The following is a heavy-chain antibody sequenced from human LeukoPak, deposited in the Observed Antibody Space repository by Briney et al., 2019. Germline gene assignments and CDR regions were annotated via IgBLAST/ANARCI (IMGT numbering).Heavy chain of an antibody. CDR2: ISYDGSNK. CDR3: ATRGSDTAGLRY. J-gene: IGHJ4*02. Sequence: GSLRLSCAASGFTFSSYGMHWVRQAPGKGLEWVAVISYDGSNKYYADSVKGRFTISRDNSKNTLYLQLNSLRAEDTAVYYCATRGSDTAGLRYWGQGTLVTVSS. CDR1: GFTFSSYG. D-gene: IGHD5-18*01. V-gene: IGHV3-30*03.